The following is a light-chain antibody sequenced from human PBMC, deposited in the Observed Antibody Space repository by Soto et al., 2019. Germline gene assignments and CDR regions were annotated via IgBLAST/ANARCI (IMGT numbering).Light chain of an antibody. CDR1: QSVNTK. CDR2: GAS. CDR3: QQHNNWPPWT. Sequence: ETVMTQSPATLSVSPGESATLSCRASQSVNTKLAWYQQKPGQATRLLIYGASTRATGVPARFSGSGSGTDFTLTINSLQSEDFAVYYCQQHNNWPPWTFGQGTKVEIK. J-gene: IGKJ1*01. V-gene: IGKV3-15*01.